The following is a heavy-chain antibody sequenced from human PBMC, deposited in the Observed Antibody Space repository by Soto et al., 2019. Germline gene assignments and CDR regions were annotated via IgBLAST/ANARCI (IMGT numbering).Heavy chain of an antibody. D-gene: IGHD2-21*01. V-gene: IGHV3-30*18. CDR1: GFTFSSYG. J-gene: IGHJ4*02. CDR2: ISYDGSNK. CDR3: AKDFASSLDY. Sequence: PGGSLRLSCAASGFTFSSYGMHWVRQAPGKGLEWGAVISYDGSNKYYADSVKGRFTISRDNSKNTLYLQMNSLRAEDTAVYYCAKDFASSLDYWGQGT.